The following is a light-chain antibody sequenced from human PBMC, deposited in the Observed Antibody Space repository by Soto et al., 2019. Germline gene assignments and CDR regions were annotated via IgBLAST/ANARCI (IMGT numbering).Light chain of an antibody. J-gene: IGLJ1*01. Sequence: QSVLTQPASVSGSPGEWIAISCTGTSSDVGGYSYVSWYQQQPGKAPKLVISDVSNRPSGVSDRFSGSKSGNTASLTISGLQTEDEADYYCASYTTSSTYVFGPGTKVTVL. CDR3: ASYTTSSTYV. CDR1: SSDVGGYSY. V-gene: IGLV2-14*01. CDR2: DVS.